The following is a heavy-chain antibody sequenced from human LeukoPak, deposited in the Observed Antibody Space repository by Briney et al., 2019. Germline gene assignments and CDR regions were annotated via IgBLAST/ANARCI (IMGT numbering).Heavy chain of an antibody. Sequence: GGSLRLSCAASGFTFSTYAMSWVRQAPGKGLEWVAAISGSGGSTYYADSVKGRFTISRDNSKNTLYLQMNSLRAEDTAVYYCAKDEGYYGSGSYPDYWGQGTLVTVSS. CDR1: GFTFSTYA. CDR2: ISGSGGST. D-gene: IGHD3-10*01. CDR3: AKDEGYYGSGSYPDY. V-gene: IGHV3-23*01. J-gene: IGHJ4*02.